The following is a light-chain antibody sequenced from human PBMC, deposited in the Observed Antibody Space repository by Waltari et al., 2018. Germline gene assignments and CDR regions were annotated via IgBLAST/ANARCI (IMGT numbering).Light chain of an antibody. V-gene: IGLV1-44*01. CDR1: SSNIGSNV. J-gene: IGLJ3*02. CDR3: AVWDDSLHGRWE. Sequence: QSVLTQPPSASGTPGQRVTISCSGSSSNIGSNVVNWYQQIPGTTPKLLIYRNDQRPSGVPDQFSGSKSGTSASLAISGLRSEDEADYYCAVWDDSLHGRWEFGGGTKLTVL. CDR2: RND.